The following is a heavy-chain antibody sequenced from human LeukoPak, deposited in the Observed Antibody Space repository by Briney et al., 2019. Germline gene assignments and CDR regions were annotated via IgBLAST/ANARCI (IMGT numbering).Heavy chain of an antibody. CDR1: EFPFNGYW. V-gene: IGHV3-7*01. D-gene: IGHD5-18*01. J-gene: IGHJ4*02. Sequence: PGGSLRLSCAASEFPFNGYWMSWVRQAPGKGLECVANINQDGSEKYYVDSVRGRFTISRDNAKNSLYLQMNSLRAEDTAVYSCARLGRWTQLWSYGIWGRGTLVTVSS. CDR2: INQDGSEK. CDR3: ARLGRWTQLWSYGI.